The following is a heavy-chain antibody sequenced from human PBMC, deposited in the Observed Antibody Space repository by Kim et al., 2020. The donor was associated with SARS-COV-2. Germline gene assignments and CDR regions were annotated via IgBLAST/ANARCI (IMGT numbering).Heavy chain of an antibody. V-gene: IGHV4-34*01. CDR2: INHSGSP. Sequence: SETLSLPCAASGGSFSGYYWSWIRQPPGKGLEWIGEINHSGSPNYNPSLKSRVTISVDTSKNQFSLKLSSVTAADTAVYYCARRARKNLDYWGYGSLVTV. CDR3: ARRARKNLDY. J-gene: IGHJ4*01. CDR1: GGSFSGYY.